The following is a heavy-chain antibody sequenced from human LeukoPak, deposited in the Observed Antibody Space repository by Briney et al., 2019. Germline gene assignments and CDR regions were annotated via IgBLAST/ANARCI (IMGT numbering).Heavy chain of an antibody. J-gene: IGHJ4*02. CDR1: GFTFNTYA. D-gene: IGHD2-15*01. CDR3: ATDRPPGGSCLDY. CDR2: ISYDANNK. V-gene: IGHV3-30-3*01. Sequence: PGGSLRLSCAASGFTFNTYAMHWVRQAPGKGLEWVAVISYDANNKYYANSVKGRFTISRDNSKDTFYLQMNSLGTADTAVYYCATDRPPGGSCLDYWGQGTLVTVSS.